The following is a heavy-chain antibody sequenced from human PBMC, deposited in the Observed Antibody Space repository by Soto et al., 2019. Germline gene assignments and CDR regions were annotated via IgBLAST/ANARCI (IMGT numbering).Heavy chain of an antibody. J-gene: IGHJ4*02. CDR1: GFTFSSYA. D-gene: IGHD2-2*01. Sequence: GGSLSLSCAASGFTFSSYAMSWVRQAPGKGLEWVSAISGSGGSTYYADSVKGRFTISRDNSKNTLYLQMNSLRAEDTAVYYCANSKRSVAGCSSTSCRDYWGQGTLVTVSS. CDR3: ANSKRSVAGCSSTSCRDY. CDR2: ISGSGGST. V-gene: IGHV3-23*01.